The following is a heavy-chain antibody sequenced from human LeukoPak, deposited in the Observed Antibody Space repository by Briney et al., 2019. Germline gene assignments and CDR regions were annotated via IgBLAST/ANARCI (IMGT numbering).Heavy chain of an antibody. CDR2: IYYSGST. V-gene: IGHV4-39*01. CDR1: GGSISSSSYY. CDR3: AKAWLGYCSSTSCYYDAFDI. D-gene: IGHD2-2*01. Sequence: SETLSLTCTVSGGSISSSSYYWGWIRQPPGKGLEWIGSIYYSGSTYYNPSLKSRVTISVDTSKNQFSLKLSSVTAADTAVYYCAKAWLGYCSSTSCYYDAFDIWGQGTMVTVSS. J-gene: IGHJ3*02.